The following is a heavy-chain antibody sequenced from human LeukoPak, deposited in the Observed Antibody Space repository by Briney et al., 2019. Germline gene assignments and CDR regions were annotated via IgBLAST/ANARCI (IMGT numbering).Heavy chain of an antibody. V-gene: IGHV3-15*01. J-gene: IGHJ4*02. CDR1: GFTVSSNY. CDR3: STVPYDTSSLAGY. Sequence: PGGSLRLSCAASGFTVSSNYMNWVRQAPGKGLEWVGRIKSKTDGGTTDYAAPVKGRFTISRDDSKNTLYLQMNSLKTEDTAVYYCSTVPYDTSSLAGYWGQGTLVTVSS. D-gene: IGHD3-22*01. CDR2: IKSKTDGGTT.